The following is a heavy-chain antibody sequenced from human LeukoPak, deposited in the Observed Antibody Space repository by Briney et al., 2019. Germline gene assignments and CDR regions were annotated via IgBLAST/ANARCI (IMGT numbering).Heavy chain of an antibody. D-gene: IGHD3-3*01. CDR1: GFTFSRYA. CDR2: IRGSGGST. V-gene: IGHV3-23*01. CDR3: AKDKVTIFGVVTYFDY. J-gene: IGHJ4*02. Sequence: PGGSLRLSCAASGFTFSRYAMSWVRQAPGKGLEWVSAIRGSGGSTYYADSVKGRFTISRDNSKNTLYLQMNSLRAEDTAVYYCAKDKVTIFGVVTYFDYWGQGTLVTVSS.